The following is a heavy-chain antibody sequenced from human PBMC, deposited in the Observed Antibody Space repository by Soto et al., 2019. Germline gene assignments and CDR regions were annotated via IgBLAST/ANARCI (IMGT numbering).Heavy chain of an antibody. J-gene: IGHJ4*02. CDR1: GGSISSSSYY. CDR2: IYYSGST. Sequence: QLQLQESGPGLVKPSETLSLTCTVSGGSISSSSYYWGWIRKPPGKGLAWIGSIYYSGSTYYNPSRKCQIPISEDTSKIQFSLKLSSVPAADTAVYYCARLGRYSSSWYGLNYWGQGTLVTVSS. V-gene: IGHV4-39*01. D-gene: IGHD6-13*01. CDR3: ARLGRYSSSWYGLNY.